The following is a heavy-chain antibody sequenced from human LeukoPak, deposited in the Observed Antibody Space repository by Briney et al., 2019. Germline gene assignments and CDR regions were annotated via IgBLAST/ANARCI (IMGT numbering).Heavy chain of an antibody. Sequence: LSGGSLRLSCAAAGFTFSTYDMTWVRQAPGKGLGWVSEIGSSGSTYYAASEKRRFTISRDNSKTTLYLQMNSLRAEDTAIYYCANPFYGSGPRGYWGQGTLVTVSS. CDR3: ANPFYGSGPRGY. CDR1: GFTFSTYD. V-gene: IGHV3-23*01. J-gene: IGHJ4*02. CDR2: IGSSGST. D-gene: IGHD3-10*01.